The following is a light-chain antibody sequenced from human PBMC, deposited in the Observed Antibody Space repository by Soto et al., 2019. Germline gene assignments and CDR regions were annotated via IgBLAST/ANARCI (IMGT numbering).Light chain of an antibody. CDR3: FSYTSSGTYV. J-gene: IGLJ1*01. CDR1: SSDVGNYKY. CDR2: EVS. Sequence: QSVLTQPASVSGSPGQSITISCTGTSSDVGNYKYVSWYQQHPGKAPKLMIYEVSNRPSGVSNLFSGSKSGNTASLTISGLQAEHETDYYCFSYTSSGTYVFGTGTKVTVL. V-gene: IGLV2-14*01.